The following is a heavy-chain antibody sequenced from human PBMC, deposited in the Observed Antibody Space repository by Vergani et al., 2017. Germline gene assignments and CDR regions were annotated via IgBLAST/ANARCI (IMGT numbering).Heavy chain of an antibody. D-gene: IGHD4-23*01. Sequence: EVQLVESGGGLVQPGGSLRLSCSASGFTFSSYAMHGVCQAPGKGLEYVSAISSNGGSTYYADAVKGRFTISRDNAKNTLYLQMSSLRAEDTAVYYCVKDLGGNSVDYWGQGTLVTVSS. V-gene: IGHV3-64D*06. CDR2: ISSNGGST. CDR3: VKDLGGNSVDY. J-gene: IGHJ4*02. CDR1: GFTFSSYA.